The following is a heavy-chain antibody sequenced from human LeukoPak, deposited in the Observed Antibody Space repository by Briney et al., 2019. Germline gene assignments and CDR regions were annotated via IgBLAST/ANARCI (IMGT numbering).Heavy chain of an antibody. J-gene: IGHJ4*02. Sequence: GESLKISCMASGYSFTNYWIGWVRQMPGKGLEWMGIIYPGDSDTRYSPSFQGQVTISADKSISTAYLQWSSLKASDTAMYYCGRQPNYDILTGYIDYWGQGTLVTVSS. CDR3: GRQPNYDILTGYIDY. V-gene: IGHV5-51*01. CDR1: GYSFTNYW. D-gene: IGHD3-9*01. CDR2: IYPGDSDT.